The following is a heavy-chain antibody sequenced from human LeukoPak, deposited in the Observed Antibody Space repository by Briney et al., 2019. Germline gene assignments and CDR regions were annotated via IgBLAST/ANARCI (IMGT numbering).Heavy chain of an antibody. J-gene: IGHJ4*02. CDR1: GGSLSSGGYY. D-gene: IGHD1-26*01. V-gene: IGHV4-30-2*01. CDR3: ASWELLSAFDI. Sequence: SQTLSLTCTVSGGSLSSGGYYWSWIRQPPGKGLEWIGYIYHSGSTYYNPSLKSRVTISVDRSKNQFSLKLSSVTAADTAVYYCASWELLSAFDIWGQGTLVTVSS. CDR2: IYHSGST.